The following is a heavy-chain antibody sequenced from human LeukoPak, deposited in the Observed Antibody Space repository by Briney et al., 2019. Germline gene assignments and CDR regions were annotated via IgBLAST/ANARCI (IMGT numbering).Heavy chain of an antibody. D-gene: IGHD6-13*01. V-gene: IGHV4-39*01. J-gene: IGHJ3*02. Sequence: SETLSLTCTVSGGSISSSSYYWGWIRQPPGKGLEWIGSIYYSGSTYYNPPLKSRVTISVDTSKNQFSLKLSSVTAADTAVYYCASLAAAAGTGAFDIWGQGTMVTVSS. CDR2: IYYSGST. CDR1: GGSISSSSYY. CDR3: ASLAAAAGTGAFDI.